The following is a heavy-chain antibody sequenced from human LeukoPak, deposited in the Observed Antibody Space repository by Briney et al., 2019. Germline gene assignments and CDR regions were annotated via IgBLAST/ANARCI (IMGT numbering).Heavy chain of an antibody. CDR3: AREIYGSGPFDP. Sequence: PSQTLSLTCTVSGGFISSYYWSWIRQPPRKGLEWSGYIYYSRSTNNNPALKSRVTISVATSKNQFSLKLSSVTAADTSVYYWAREIYGSGPFDPWGQGALVTASS. V-gene: IGHV4-59*01. J-gene: IGHJ5*02. CDR1: GGFISSYY. D-gene: IGHD3-10*01. CDR2: IYYSRST.